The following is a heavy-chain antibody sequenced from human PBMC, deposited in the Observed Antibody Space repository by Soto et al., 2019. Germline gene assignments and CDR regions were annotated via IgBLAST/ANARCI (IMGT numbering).Heavy chain of an antibody. J-gene: IGHJ4*02. CDR1: GFTFSSHG. Sequence: QVQLVESGGGAVQPGRSLRLSCAASGFTFSSHGMHWVRQAPGKGLEWVAYIWYDASNRNYVDSVKGRFTISRDNSKNRLFLQMNSLRVEDTAVYYCARDTDNGPDYWGQGTLVTVSS. CDR2: IWYDASNR. D-gene: IGHD1-1*01. CDR3: ARDTDNGPDY. V-gene: IGHV3-33*01.